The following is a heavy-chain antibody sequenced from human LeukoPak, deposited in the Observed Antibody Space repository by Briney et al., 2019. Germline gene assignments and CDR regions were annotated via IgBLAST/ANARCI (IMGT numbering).Heavy chain of an antibody. V-gene: IGHV3-30-3*01. Sequence: PGRSLRLSCAASGFTFSSYAMHWVRQAPGKGLEWVAVISYDGSNKYYADSVKGRFTISRDNSKNTLYLQMNSLRAEDTAVYYCARGANYGDYLNYWGQGTLVTVSS. D-gene: IGHD4-17*01. J-gene: IGHJ4*02. CDR2: ISYDGSNK. CDR1: GFTFSSYA. CDR3: ARGANYGDYLNY.